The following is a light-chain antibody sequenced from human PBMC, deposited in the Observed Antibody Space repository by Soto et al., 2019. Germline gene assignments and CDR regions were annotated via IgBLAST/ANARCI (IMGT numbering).Light chain of an antibody. V-gene: IGLV1-40*01. J-gene: IGLJ2*01. Sequence: QSVLTQPPSLSGAPGQRVTISCSGSSSNIGAGYDVHWYQQSPGTAPKLLIDANTNRPSGVPDRFSGSKSGTSGSLAIAGLQAEDEADYYCQSYDNSLSNVLFGGGTKLTVL. CDR3: QSYDNSLSNVL. CDR2: ANT. CDR1: SSNIGAGYD.